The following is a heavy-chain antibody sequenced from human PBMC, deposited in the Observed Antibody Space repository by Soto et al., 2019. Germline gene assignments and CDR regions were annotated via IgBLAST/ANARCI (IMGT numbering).Heavy chain of an antibody. Sequence: QVQLVESGGGVVQPGRSLRLSCAASGFTFSSYAMHWVRQAPGKGLEWVAVIWYDGSNKYYADSVKGRFTISRDNSKNTLYLQMNSLRAEDTAVYYCARGREDDFWSGYYSVYGMDVWGQGTTVTVSS. V-gene: IGHV3-33*08. CDR2: IWYDGSNK. CDR1: GFTFSSYA. J-gene: IGHJ6*02. D-gene: IGHD3-3*01. CDR3: ARGREDDFWSGYYSVYGMDV.